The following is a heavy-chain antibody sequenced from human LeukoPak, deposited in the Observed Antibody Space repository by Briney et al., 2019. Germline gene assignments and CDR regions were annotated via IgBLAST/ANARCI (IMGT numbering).Heavy chain of an antibody. Sequence: SETLSLTCSVSDDFITMYYWTWIRQSPGKGLEWIGYVDHTGSTNFNPSLNGRVSISRDTSKNLFSLRLRSVTAADTAVYYCAREDGTAMDYAFDIWGQGTMVTVSS. D-gene: IGHD5-18*01. CDR1: DDFITMYY. J-gene: IGHJ3*02. V-gene: IGHV4-59*12. CDR3: AREDGTAMDYAFDI. CDR2: VDHTGST.